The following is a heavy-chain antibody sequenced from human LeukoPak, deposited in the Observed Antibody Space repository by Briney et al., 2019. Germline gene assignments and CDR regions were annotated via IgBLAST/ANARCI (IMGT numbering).Heavy chain of an antibody. Sequence: SETLSLTCTVSGGSISSCYWTWIRQPPGKGLEWIGYVYNSGSTNYNPSLKSRVTISVDTSKNQFSLKLTSVTAADTAVYYCARRGGRGSSYWFDPWGQGTLVTVSS. CDR3: ARRGGRGSSYWFDP. D-gene: IGHD1-26*01. V-gene: IGHV4-59*08. CDR1: GGSISSCY. J-gene: IGHJ5*02. CDR2: VYNSGST.